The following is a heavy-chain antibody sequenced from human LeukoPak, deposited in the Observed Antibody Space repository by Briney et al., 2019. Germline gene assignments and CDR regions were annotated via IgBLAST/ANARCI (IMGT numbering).Heavy chain of an antibody. Sequence: GGSLRLSCAASGFTFSGYGMHWVRQAPGKGLEWVAFVRYDGTTKFYADSVKGRFTISRDNSKNTLYLQMNSLRAEGTAVYYCASDSSWSYYFDYWGQGTLVTVSS. CDR3: ASDSSWSYYFDY. D-gene: IGHD6-13*01. CDR2: VRYDGTTK. J-gene: IGHJ4*02. CDR1: GFTFSGYG. V-gene: IGHV3-30*02.